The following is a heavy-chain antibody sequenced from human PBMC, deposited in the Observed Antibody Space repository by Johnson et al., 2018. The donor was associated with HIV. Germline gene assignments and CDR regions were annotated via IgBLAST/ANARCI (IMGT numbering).Heavy chain of an antibody. CDR1: GFIFDDYT. D-gene: IGHD1-26*01. J-gene: IGHJ3*02. V-gene: IGHV3-20*04. Sequence: VQLVESGGGVLRRGGSLRLSCEGFGFIFDDYTLRWVRQAPGKGLEWVSGINWNGVSTAYADSVKGRCTISRDNGKNSLYLQMNSLRDEDTALYYCARRDSGSLSFDIWGQGTMVTVSS. CDR3: ARRDSGSLSFDI. CDR2: INWNGVST.